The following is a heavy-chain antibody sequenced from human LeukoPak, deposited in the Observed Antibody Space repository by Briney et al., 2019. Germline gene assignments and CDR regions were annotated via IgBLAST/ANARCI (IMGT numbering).Heavy chain of an antibody. CDR2: INPNGGST. D-gene: IGHD1-26*01. J-gene: IGHJ4*02. V-gene: IGHV1-46*01. Sequence: GASVKVSCKASGYTFTSYYIHWVRQAPGQGLEWMGIINPNGGSTNYAQKFQGRVTTSRDTSTSTVYMELSSLRSEDTAVYYCARDRCSGSYFNWGQGTLVTVSS. CDR3: ARDRCSGSYFN. CDR1: GYTFTSYY.